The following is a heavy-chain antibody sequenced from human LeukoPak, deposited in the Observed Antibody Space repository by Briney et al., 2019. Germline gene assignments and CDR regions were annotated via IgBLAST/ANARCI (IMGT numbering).Heavy chain of an antibody. CDR1: GFTFSHYW. CDR3: ARPGDGFDY. Sequence: GGSLRLSCAASGFTFSHYWMHWVRQAPGKGLVWVSRINSDGSTTIYADSVKGRFTISRDNAKNTLYLQMSSLRAEDTAVYYCARPGDGFDYWGQGTLVTVSS. D-gene: IGHD1-1*01. CDR2: INSDGSTT. J-gene: IGHJ4*02. V-gene: IGHV3-74*01.